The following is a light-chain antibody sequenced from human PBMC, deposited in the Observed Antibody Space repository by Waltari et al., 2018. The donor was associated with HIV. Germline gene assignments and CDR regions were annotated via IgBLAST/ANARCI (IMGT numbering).Light chain of an antibody. CDR1: SRDIGSYNR. CDR3: SSYTTSSTWV. V-gene: IGLV2-18*02. J-gene: IGLJ3*02. Sequence: QSTLTQPPSVSGSLGQSVTIACTGTSRDIGSYNRVSWYQQPPGTAPKLIIYEVTTRPSGVAVRFSGSKSGNTASLTISGLQAEDEADYYCSSYTTSSTWVFGGGTQLTVL. CDR2: EVT.